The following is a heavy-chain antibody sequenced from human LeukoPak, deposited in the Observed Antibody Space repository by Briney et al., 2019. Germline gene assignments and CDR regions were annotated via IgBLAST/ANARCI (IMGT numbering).Heavy chain of an antibody. Sequence: GGSLRLSCAASGFTFSSYAMHWVRQAPGKGLEWVAVISYDGSNKYYADSVKGRFTISRDNSKNTLYLQMNSLRAEDTAVYYCAREGGSDGSRTPVVYWGQGTLVTVSS. D-gene: IGHD1-1*01. CDR2: ISYDGSNK. CDR3: AREGGSDGSRTPVVY. V-gene: IGHV3-30-3*01. J-gene: IGHJ4*02. CDR1: GFTFSSYA.